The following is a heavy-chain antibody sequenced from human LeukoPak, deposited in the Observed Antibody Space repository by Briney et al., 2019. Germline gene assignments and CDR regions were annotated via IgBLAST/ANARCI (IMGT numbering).Heavy chain of an antibody. CDR3: ARYHGDYSYYYYGMDA. D-gene: IGHD4-17*01. J-gene: IGHJ6*02. CDR2: ISAYNGNT. CDR1: GYTFTSYG. V-gene: IGHV1-18*01. Sequence: ASVKVSCKASGYTFTSYGISWVRQAPGQGLEWMGWISAYNGNTNYAQKLQGRVTMTTDTSTSTAYMELRSLRSDDTAVYYCARYHGDYSYYYYGMDAWGQGTTVTVSS.